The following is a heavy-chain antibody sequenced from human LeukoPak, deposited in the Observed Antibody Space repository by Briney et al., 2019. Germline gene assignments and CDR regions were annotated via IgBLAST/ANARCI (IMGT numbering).Heavy chain of an antibody. Sequence: PSETLSLTCTVSGGSILDSTYYWAWIRQPPGKGLEWIATIFYTGNTHYNPSLKSRVTMSVDTVKNQFSLNLNSVTAADTAVYYCARQSSGYYYGWFDPWGQGTLVTVSS. V-gene: IGHV4-39*01. J-gene: IGHJ5*02. CDR1: GGSILDSTYY. CDR3: ARQSSGYYYGWFDP. CDR2: IFYTGNT. D-gene: IGHD3-22*01.